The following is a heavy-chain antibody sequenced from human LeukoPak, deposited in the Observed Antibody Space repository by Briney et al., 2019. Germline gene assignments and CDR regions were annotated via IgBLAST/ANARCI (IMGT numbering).Heavy chain of an antibody. CDR3: ARLNYDYVWGSYRRLDY. J-gene: IGHJ4*02. Sequence: ASVKVFCKASGYTFTSYDINWVRQATGQGLEWMGWMNPNSGNTGYAQKFQGRATMTRNTSISTAYMELSSLRSEDTAVYYCARLNYDYVWGSYRRLDYWGQGTLVTVSS. V-gene: IGHV1-8*01. CDR2: MNPNSGNT. CDR1: GYTFTSYD. D-gene: IGHD3-16*02.